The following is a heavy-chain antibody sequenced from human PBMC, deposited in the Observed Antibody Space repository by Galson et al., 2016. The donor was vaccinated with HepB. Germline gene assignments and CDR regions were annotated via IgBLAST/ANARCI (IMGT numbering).Heavy chain of an antibody. CDR2: INHSGSS. CDR1: GGSFSGYY. J-gene: IGHJ4*02. CDR3: ARGRAYYYDSNGYSY. Sequence: SETLSLTCAVSGGSFSGYYWTWIRQPPGKGLEWIGEINHSGSSNYNPSLKSRLTISLDMSKKRFSLNLTSVTAADTAVYYCARGRAYYYDSNGYSYWGQGTLVTVSS. V-gene: IGHV4-34*01. D-gene: IGHD3-22*01.